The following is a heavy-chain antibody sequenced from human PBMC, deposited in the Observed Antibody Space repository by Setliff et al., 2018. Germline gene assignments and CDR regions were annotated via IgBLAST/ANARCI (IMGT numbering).Heavy chain of an antibody. V-gene: IGHV1-18*01. CDR2: ISAYNGNT. CDR3: TRDHHSAYYYDSSGLGNDY. D-gene: IGHD3-22*01. Sequence: ASVKVSCKASGYTFTSYGISWVRQAPGQGLEWMGWISAYNGNTNYAQKLQGRVTMTTDTSTSTAYMELSSLRSDDTAVYYCTRDHHSAYYYDSSGLGNDYWGHGTLVTVSS. J-gene: IGHJ4*01. CDR1: GYTFTSYG.